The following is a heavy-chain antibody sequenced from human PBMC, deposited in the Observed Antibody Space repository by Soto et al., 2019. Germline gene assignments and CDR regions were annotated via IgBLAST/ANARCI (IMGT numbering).Heavy chain of an antibody. V-gene: IGHV2-5*01. CDR3: GHWSYSTGWSDY. Sequence: SGPTGEPTQTLTLTCTLSGLSLNTTAVGVGWVRQPPGKALEWLAVIYWNDAKRYSPSLKSRLTLTKDTSKNQVVLTMTNMDPVDTATYYCGHWSYSTGWSDYWGQGALVTVSS. CDR2: IYWNDAK. D-gene: IGHD6-19*01. CDR1: GLSLNTTAVG. J-gene: IGHJ4*02.